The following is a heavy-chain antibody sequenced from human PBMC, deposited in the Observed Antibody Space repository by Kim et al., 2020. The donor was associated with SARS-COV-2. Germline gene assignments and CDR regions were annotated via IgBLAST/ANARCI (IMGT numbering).Heavy chain of an antibody. Sequence: YYSGSTNYNPSLKSRVTISVDTSKNQFSLELGSVTAADTAVYYCARDLLDPWGQGTLVTVSS. CDR2: YYSGST. V-gene: IGHV4-59*01. CDR3: ARDLLDP. J-gene: IGHJ5*02.